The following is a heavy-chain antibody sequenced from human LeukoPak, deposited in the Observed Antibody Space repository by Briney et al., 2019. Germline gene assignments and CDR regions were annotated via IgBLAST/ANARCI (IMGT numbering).Heavy chain of an antibody. V-gene: IGHV4-39*07. D-gene: IGHD6-13*01. Sequence: SETLSLTCTVSGGSIYSSDYYWGWIRQPPGKGLEWIGIIYYSGSTYYNPSLKSRVTMSVDTSKNQFSLKLSSVTAADTAVYYCARDVVAAAGTWDYWGQGTLVTVSS. CDR2: IYYSGST. CDR3: ARDVVAAAGTWDY. J-gene: IGHJ4*02. CDR1: GGSIYSSDYY.